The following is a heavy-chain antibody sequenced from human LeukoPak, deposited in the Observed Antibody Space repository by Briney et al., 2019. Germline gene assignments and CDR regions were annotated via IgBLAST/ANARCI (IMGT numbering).Heavy chain of an antibody. CDR1: GFTFSSYA. J-gene: IGHJ5*02. D-gene: IGHD6-13*01. Sequence: GGSLRLSCAASGFTFSSYAMGWVRQAPGKGLEWVSAISGGGGSTYYADSVKGRFTISRDNSKNTLYLQMNSLRAEDTAVYYCAKPGKEAAAGTGLGFDPWGQGTLVTVSS. V-gene: IGHV3-23*01. CDR3: AKPGKEAAAGTGLGFDP. CDR2: ISGGGGST.